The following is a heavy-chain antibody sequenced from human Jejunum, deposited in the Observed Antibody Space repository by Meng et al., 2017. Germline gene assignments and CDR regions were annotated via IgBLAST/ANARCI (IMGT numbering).Heavy chain of an antibody. Sequence: VRRGESGGGLVQPGGSLRLSCAASGFTFSSYWMQWVRQAPGKGLVWISRISGDGESTSYADSVKGRFTISRDNPKDTLYLQMNSLRAEDTAMYFCVRAHITMADNGDYWGQGTLVTVSS. CDR2: ISGDGEST. CDR3: VRAHITMADNGDY. D-gene: IGHD6-19*01. CDR1: GFTFSSYW. V-gene: IGHV3-74*01. J-gene: IGHJ4*02.